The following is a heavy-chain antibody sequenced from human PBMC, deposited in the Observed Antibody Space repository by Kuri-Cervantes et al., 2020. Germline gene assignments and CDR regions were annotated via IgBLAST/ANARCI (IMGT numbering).Heavy chain of an antibody. CDR2: INESGKT. V-gene: IGHV4-34*01. J-gene: IGHJ4*02. CDR1: GGSFSGYY. D-gene: IGHD4-17*01. Sequence: SETLSLTCAVYGGSFSGYYWSWIRQSPGKGLEWIAEINESGKTYYNPSLKSRVTISVDTSKNQFSLKLSSVTAADTAVYYCARDYGDYGFDYWGQGTLVTVSS. CDR3: ARDYGDYGFDY.